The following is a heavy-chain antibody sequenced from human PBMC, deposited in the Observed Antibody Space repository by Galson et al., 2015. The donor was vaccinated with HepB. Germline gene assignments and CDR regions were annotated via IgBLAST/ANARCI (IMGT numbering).Heavy chain of an antibody. J-gene: IGHJ5*01. Sequence: LRLSCAASGFTLSSSAMSWTRQAPGKGLEWVSEISGSGGRTHYADSVKGRFTISSDSSKNTLYLQMSSLRAEDTAVYYCAKQNRSGWSESWGQGTQVTVSS. V-gene: IGHV3-23*01. D-gene: IGHD3-22*01. CDR3: AKQNRSGWSES. CDR2: ISGSGGRT. CDR1: GFTLSSSA.